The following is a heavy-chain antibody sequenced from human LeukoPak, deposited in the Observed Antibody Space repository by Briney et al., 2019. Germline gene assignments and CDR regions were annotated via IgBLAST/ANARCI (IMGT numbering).Heavy chain of an antibody. CDR2: IKQDGSKK. CDR1: GFSFSSYW. D-gene: IGHD5-24*01. Sequence: GGSLRLSCVASGFSFSSYWMTWVRQAPGKGLEWVANIKQDGSKKSYVDSVKGRFTIPRDNAKNSLYLQMNSLRAEDTAIYYCTRVGYIDEGIDYWGQGTLVTVSS. CDR3: TRVGYIDEGIDY. V-gene: IGHV3-7*03. J-gene: IGHJ4*02.